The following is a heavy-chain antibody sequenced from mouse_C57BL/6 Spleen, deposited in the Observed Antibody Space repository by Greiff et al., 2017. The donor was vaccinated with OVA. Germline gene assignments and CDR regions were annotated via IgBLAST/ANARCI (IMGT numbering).Heavy chain of an antibody. J-gene: IGHJ2*01. CDR3: ARGELGDY. D-gene: IGHD3-1*01. CDR2: ISYDGSN. V-gene: IGHV3-6*01. Sequence: EVHLVESGPGLVKPSQSLSLTCSVTGYSITSGYYWNWIRQFPGNLLELMGYISYDGSNNYNPSLKNRIAITRDTSMNQFFLKLNSVTTEDTATYYCARGELGDYWGQGTTLTVSS. CDR1: GYSITSGYY.